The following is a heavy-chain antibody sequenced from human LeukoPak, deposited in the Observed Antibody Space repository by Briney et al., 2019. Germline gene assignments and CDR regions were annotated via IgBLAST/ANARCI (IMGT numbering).Heavy chain of an antibody. V-gene: IGHV3-23*01. CDR2: IYPSGSST. Sequence: PGGSLRLSCAASGFDFSTYTMIWFRQAPGKRLEWVSEIYPSGSSTFYADSVKGRFTISRDNSNSTLYLQMNSLRAEDTAVYFCARDGTYYYQTSGYFPPYFQYWGQGILVTVSS. CDR3: ARDGTYYYQTSGYFPPYFQY. CDR1: GFDFSTYT. J-gene: IGHJ4*02. D-gene: IGHD3-22*01.